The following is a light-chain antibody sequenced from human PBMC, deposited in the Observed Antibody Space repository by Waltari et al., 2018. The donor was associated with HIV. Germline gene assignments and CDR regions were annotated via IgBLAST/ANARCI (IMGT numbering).Light chain of an antibody. J-gene: IGLJ2*01. Sequence: QSALTQPASVSGSPGQSITISCTGTSSDVGGYNYVSWYQQHPGKAPKPMIYDFSNRPSGVSNRFSGSKSGNTASLTISGLQAEDEADYYCSSYTSSSALYVVFGGGTKLTVL. CDR3: SSYTSSSALYVV. V-gene: IGLV2-14*03. CDR1: SSDVGGYNY. CDR2: DFS.